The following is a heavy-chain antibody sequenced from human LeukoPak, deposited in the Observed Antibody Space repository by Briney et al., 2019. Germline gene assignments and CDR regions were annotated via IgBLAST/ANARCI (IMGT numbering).Heavy chain of an antibody. J-gene: IGHJ4*02. V-gene: IGHV3-23*01. D-gene: IGHD2-2*01. CDR1: GFTFSSYA. CDR2: ISGSGGST. Sequence: GGSLRLSCAASGFTFSSYAMSWVRQAPGKGLEWVSAISGSGGSTYYADSVKGRFTISRDNSKNTLYLRMNSLRAEDTAVYYCAKRRLTNCSSTSCYGVFDYWGQGTLVTVSS. CDR3: AKRRLTNCSSTSCYGVFDY.